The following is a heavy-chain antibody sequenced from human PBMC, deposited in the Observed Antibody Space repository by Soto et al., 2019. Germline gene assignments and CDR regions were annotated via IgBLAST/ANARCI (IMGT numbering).Heavy chain of an antibody. Sequence: PSETLSLTCTVSGCSISSSSYYRGWIRQPPGKGLGWIGSIYYSGSTYYNPSLKSRVTISVDTSKNQSSLKLSSVTAADTAVYYCAPYLYGSGRDYFDYWGQGTLVTVS. D-gene: IGHD3-10*01. V-gene: IGHV4-39*01. CDR2: IYYSGST. J-gene: IGHJ4*02. CDR1: GCSISSSSYY. CDR3: APYLYGSGRDYFDY.